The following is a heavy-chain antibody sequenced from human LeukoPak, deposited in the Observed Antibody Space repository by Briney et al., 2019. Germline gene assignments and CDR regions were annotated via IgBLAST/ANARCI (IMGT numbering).Heavy chain of an antibody. CDR3: AIRYGSGEKYYYYYYMDV. J-gene: IGHJ6*03. D-gene: IGHD3-10*01. V-gene: IGHV1-8*01. Sequence: ASVKVSCKASGYTFTSYDINWVRQATGQGLEWMGWMDPNSGNTGYAQKFQGRVTMTRNTSISTAYMELSSLRSEDTAVYYCAIRYGSGEKYYYYYYMDVWGKGTSVTVSS. CDR2: MDPNSGNT. CDR1: GYTFTSYD.